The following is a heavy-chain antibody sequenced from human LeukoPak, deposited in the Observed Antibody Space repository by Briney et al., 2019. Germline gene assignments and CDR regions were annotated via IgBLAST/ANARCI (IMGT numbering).Heavy chain of an antibody. CDR3: ARGGSGPPDAFDI. CDR1: GFTFSRYS. V-gene: IGHV3-30*03. D-gene: IGHD2-15*01. Sequence: GGSLRLSCAASGFTFSRYSMNWVRQAPGKGLEWVAVISYDGSNKYYADSVKGRFTISRDNSKNTLYLQMNSLRAEDTAVYYCARGGSGPPDAFDIWGQGTMVTVSS. J-gene: IGHJ3*02. CDR2: ISYDGSNK.